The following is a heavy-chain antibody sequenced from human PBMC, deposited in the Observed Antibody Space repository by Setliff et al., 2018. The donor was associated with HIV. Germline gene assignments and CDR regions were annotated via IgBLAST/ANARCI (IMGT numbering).Heavy chain of an antibody. Sequence: GASVKVSCKASGYTFTTYHIHWVRQAPGQGLEWMGWISAYNGNTNYAQKLQGRVTMTTDTSSSTAYLDLRSDDTAVYYCATITVAGTGAFDIWGQGTMVTVS. J-gene: IGHJ3*02. CDR1: GYTFTTYH. CDR3: ATITVAGTGAFDI. V-gene: IGHV1-18*04. CDR2: ISAYNGNT. D-gene: IGHD6-19*01.